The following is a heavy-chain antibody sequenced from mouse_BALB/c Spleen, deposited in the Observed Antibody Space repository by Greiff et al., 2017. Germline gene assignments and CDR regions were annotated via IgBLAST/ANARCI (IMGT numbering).Heavy chain of an antibody. Sequence: VMLVESGPGLVAPSQSLSITCTVSGFSLTGYGVNWVRQPPGKGLEWLGMIWGDGSTDYNSALKSRLSISKDNSKSQVFLKMNSLQTDDTARYYCAGDGSTMSTTAAMDYWGQGTSVTVSS. V-gene: IGHV2-6-7*01. CDR3: AGDGSTMSTTAAMDY. CDR2: IWGDGST. D-gene: IGHD2-4*01. CDR1: GFSLTGYG. J-gene: IGHJ4*01.